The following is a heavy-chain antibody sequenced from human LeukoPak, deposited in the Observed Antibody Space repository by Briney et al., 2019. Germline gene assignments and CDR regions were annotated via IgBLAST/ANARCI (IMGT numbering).Heavy chain of an antibody. Sequence: SGGSLRLSCAASGFTFSSYSMNWVRQAPGKGLEWVSSISSSSSYIYYADSVKGRFTISRDNAKNTLYLQMNSLRVEDTAVYYCARDDDKPDNGFDIWGQGTLVTVSS. CDR3: ARDDDKPDNGFDI. CDR1: GFTFSSYS. J-gene: IGHJ3*02. CDR2: ISSSSSYI. V-gene: IGHV3-21*01. D-gene: IGHD1-1*01.